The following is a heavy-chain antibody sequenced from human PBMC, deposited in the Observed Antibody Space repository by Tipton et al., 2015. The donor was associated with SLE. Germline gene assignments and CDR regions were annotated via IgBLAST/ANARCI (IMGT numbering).Heavy chain of an antibody. V-gene: IGHV4-39*01. D-gene: IGHD1-26*01. CDR2: ISFSGTT. CDR1: GGSISSSRYY. J-gene: IGHJ4*02. Sequence: TLSLTCSVSGGSISSSRYYFGWIRQSPGKGLGWIVTISFSGTTYYNPSLQSPVTISIDTSKSEFSLNLRPVTAADTAVYYCASARGSYLYFDSWGQGTLVTVSS. CDR3: ASARGSYLYFDS.